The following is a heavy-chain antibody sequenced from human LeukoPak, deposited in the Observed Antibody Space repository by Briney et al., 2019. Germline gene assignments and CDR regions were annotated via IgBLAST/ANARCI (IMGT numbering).Heavy chain of an antibody. J-gene: IGHJ4*02. D-gene: IGHD2-15*01. Sequence: SETLSLTCTVSGGSISSSSYYWGWIRQPPGKGLEYIASINHSGSSYYSPSLKSRVTISVDTSKNQFSLKLNSVTAADTAVYYCARGSPYQKWGQGTLVTVSS. CDR1: GGSISSSSYY. V-gene: IGHV4-39*01. CDR3: ARGSPYQK. CDR2: INHSGSS.